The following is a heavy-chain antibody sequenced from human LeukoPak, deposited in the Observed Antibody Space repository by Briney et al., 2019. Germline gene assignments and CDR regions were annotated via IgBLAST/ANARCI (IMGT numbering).Heavy chain of an antibody. CDR3: ARPAYSSSLSSHFDP. CDR2: IYPRDSEI. D-gene: IGHD6-13*01. J-gene: IGHJ5*02. CDR1: GYSFSTYW. V-gene: IGHV5-51*01. Sequence: GGSLKISCEGSGYSFSTYWIAWVRQMPGKGLEWMGSIYPRDSEIRYSPSFQGQVTISADNSISTAYLQWSSLKASDTAMYYCARPAYSSSLSSHFDPWGQGTLVTVSS.